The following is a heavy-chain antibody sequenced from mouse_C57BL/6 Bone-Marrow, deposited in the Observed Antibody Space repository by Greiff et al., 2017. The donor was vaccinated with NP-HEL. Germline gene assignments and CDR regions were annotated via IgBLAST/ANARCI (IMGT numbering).Heavy chain of an antibody. CDR3: ARGGLFHWYFDV. CDR1: GYTFTSYW. V-gene: IGHV1-61*01. Sequence: QVQLQQPGAELVRPGSSVKLSCKASGYTFTSYWMDWVKQRPGQGLEWIGNIYPSDSETHYNQKFKDKATLTVDKSSSTAYMQLSSLTSEDSAVYYCARGGLFHWYFDVWGTGTTVTVSS. CDR2: IYPSDSET. J-gene: IGHJ1*03.